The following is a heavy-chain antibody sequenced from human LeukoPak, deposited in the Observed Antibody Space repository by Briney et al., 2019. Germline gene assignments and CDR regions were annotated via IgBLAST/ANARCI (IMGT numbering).Heavy chain of an antibody. D-gene: IGHD6-19*01. CDR2: ISSSRTYI. CDR3: AKEARIAVAGTWFDP. Sequence: GSLRLSCAASGFSFSSYPMNWVRQAPGKGLEWVSSISSSRTYIYYADSVKGRFTISRDNSKNTLYLQMNSLRAEDTAVYYCAKEARIAVAGTWFDPWGQGTLVTVSS. CDR1: GFSFSSYP. V-gene: IGHV3-21*04. J-gene: IGHJ5*02.